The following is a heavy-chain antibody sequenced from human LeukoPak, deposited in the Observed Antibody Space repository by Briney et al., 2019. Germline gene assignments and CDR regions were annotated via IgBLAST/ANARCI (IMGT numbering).Heavy chain of an antibody. Sequence: PGGSLRLSCVASGFTFSASGMSWVRQAPGKGLEWVANIKEDASQICYIDSVKGRFTISRDNARNSVYLQMDSLRVEDTAVYYCVKDTWAVVTAVLDYWGQGTLVTVSS. CDR1: GFTFSASG. J-gene: IGHJ4*02. CDR3: VKDTWAVVTAVLDY. D-gene: IGHD2-21*02. V-gene: IGHV3-7*01. CDR2: IKEDASQI.